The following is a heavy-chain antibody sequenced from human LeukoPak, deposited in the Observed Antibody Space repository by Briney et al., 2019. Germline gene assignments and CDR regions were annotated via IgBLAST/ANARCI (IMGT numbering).Heavy chain of an antibody. D-gene: IGHD3-9*01. Sequence: ASVKVSCKASGYTFTTYAMHWVRQAPGQRLEWMGWINGDNGNTKYSQKFQGRVTITRDTSAYTGYMELRGLSSADTAVYFCARAPYDILTGYSLNWFDPWGQGTQVTVSS. CDR2: INGDNGNT. V-gene: IGHV1-3*01. CDR1: GYTFTTYA. J-gene: IGHJ5*02. CDR3: ARAPYDILTGYSLNWFDP.